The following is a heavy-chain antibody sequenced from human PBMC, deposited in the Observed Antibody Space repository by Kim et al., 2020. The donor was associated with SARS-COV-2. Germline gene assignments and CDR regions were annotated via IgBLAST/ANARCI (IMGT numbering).Heavy chain of an antibody. J-gene: IGHJ6*02. D-gene: IGHD3-16*01. Sequence: STYYNPSLKSRVTISVDTSKNQFSLKLSSVTAADTAVYYCARDGGRGMDVWGQGTTVTVSS. CDR2: ST. CDR3: ARDGGRGMDV. V-gene: IGHV4-31*02.